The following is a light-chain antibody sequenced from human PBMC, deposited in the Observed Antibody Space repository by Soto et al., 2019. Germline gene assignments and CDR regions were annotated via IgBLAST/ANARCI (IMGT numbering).Light chain of an antibody. CDR3: QQYYSTPWT. J-gene: IGKJ1*01. V-gene: IGKV3D-15*01. Sequence: EIVMTQSPATLSVSPGERATLSCRASLSISTHLAWYKQKPGQAPRLLIYGASTRATGIPASFSGSGSGTEFTLTISSLQSEDVAVYYCQQYYSTPWTFGQGTRVEIK. CDR1: LSISTH. CDR2: GAS.